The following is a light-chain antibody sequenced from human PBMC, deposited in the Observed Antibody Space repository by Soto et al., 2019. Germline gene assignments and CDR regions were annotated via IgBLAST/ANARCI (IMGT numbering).Light chain of an antibody. CDR2: DVS. CDR1: SSDVGGYNY. V-gene: IGLV2-14*01. J-gene: IGLJ3*02. Sequence: QSALTQSASVSGSPGQSITISCTGTSSDVGGYNYVSWYQQHPGKAPKLIIYDVSNRPSGVSTRFSGSKSGNTASLTISELQAEDEADYSCSSYTSTNSWVFGGWTKHTVL. CDR3: SSYTSTNSWV.